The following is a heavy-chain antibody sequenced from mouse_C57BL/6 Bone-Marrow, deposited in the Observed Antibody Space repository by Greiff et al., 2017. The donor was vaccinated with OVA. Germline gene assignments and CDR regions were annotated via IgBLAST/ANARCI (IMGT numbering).Heavy chain of an antibody. CDR2: INPSNGGT. V-gene: IGHV1-53*01. CDR3: ARPPKGYYAMDY. J-gene: IGHJ4*01. CDR1: GYTFTSYW. Sequence: QVQLKQPGTELVKPGASVKLSCKASGYTFTSYWMHWVKQRPGQGLEWIGNINPSNGGTNYNEKFKSKATLTVDKSSSTAYMQLSSLTSEDSAVYYCARPPKGYYAMDYWGQGTSVTVSS.